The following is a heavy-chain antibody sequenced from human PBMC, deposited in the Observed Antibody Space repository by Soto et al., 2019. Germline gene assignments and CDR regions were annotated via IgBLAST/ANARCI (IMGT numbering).Heavy chain of an antibody. V-gene: IGHV1-69*04. Sequence: QVQLVQSGAEVKRPGSSVKVSCKASGDTFSFYSINWVRQAPGLGLEWMGRVNPILSMSNYAQRFQGRVTMTAYKSTSTAYMELSGLRSEDTAMYYCATSYGSGYRAVDYWGQGALVTVSS. CDR3: ATSYGSGYRAVDY. CDR1: GDTFSFYS. CDR2: VNPILSMS. D-gene: IGHD3-10*01. J-gene: IGHJ4*02.